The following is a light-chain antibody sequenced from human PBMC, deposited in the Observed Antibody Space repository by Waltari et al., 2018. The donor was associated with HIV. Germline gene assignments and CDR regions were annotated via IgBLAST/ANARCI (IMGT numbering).Light chain of an antibody. J-gene: IGLJ1*01. Sequence: QSARTQPASVSGSPGQSITISCTGTSSDVGSYNLGYWYQQHPGKAPKLMIYEVSKRPSGVSNRFSASKSANTASLTISGLQAEDEADYYCCSYAGSNTHVFGTGTKVTVL. CDR3: CSYAGSNTHV. CDR1: SSDVGSYNL. CDR2: EVS. V-gene: IGLV2-23*02.